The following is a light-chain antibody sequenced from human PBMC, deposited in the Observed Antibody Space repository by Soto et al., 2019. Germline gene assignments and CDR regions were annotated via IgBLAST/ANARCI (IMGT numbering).Light chain of an antibody. CDR3: QQSFT. CDR2: KAS. Sequence: DIQMTQSPSTLSASVGDRVTITCRASQSISSWLAWYQQKPGKAPKLLIYKASSLESGVPSRFSGSGSGTEFTLTISSLQTDDFATYYCQQSFTFGHGTKVDIK. V-gene: IGKV1-5*03. J-gene: IGKJ3*01. CDR1: QSISSW.